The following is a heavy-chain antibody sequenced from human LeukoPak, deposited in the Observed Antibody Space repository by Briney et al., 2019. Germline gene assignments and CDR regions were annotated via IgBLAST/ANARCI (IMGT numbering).Heavy chain of an antibody. J-gene: IGHJ5*02. CDR3: ARDYCSGGSCYYNWFDP. CDR1: GGSISSNSYY. D-gene: IGHD2-15*01. CDR2: MYYSGST. Sequence: SETLSLTCTVSGGSISSNSYYWGWIRQPPGKGLEWIGSMYYSGSTYYNPSLKSRVTISVDTSKNQFSLKLSSVTAADTAVYYCARDYCSGGSCYYNWFDPWGQGTLVTVSS. V-gene: IGHV4-39*07.